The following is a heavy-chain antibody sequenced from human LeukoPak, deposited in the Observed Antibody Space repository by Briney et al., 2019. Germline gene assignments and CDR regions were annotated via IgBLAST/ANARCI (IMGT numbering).Heavy chain of an antibody. V-gene: IGHV3-15*01. J-gene: IGHJ4*02. CDR2: VKSIVDGGTT. D-gene: IGHD6-13*01. CDR3: QGSSHEPDFFDH. CDR1: GFTFSDHY. Sequence: GGSLRLSCAASGFTFSDHYMDWVRQAPGKGLEGVGRVKSIVDGGTTDYAAPVKGRFTISRGDSKNTVYLQMNSLKTEDTAVYYCQGSSHEPDFFDHWGQGALVTVSS.